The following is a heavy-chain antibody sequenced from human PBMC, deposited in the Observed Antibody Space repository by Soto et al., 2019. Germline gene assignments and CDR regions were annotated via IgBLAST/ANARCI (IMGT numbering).Heavy chain of an antibody. CDR1: GYTFTGYY. D-gene: IGHD6-6*01. Sequence: QVQLVQSGAEVKKPGASVKVSCKASGYTFTGYYMHWVRQAPGQGLEWMGWINPNSGGTNYAQKFQGRVTMTRDTSISTAYMELSRLRSDDTAVYYCARDLGVDSSSSPHHYYYYGMDVWGQGTTVTVSS. V-gene: IGHV1-2*02. CDR3: ARDLGVDSSSSPHHYYYYGMDV. CDR2: INPNSGGT. J-gene: IGHJ6*02.